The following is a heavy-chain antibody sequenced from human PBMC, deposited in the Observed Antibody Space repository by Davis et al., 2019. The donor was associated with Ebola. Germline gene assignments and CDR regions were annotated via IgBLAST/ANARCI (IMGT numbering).Heavy chain of an antibody. CDR3: ARGRRNLIY. CDR1: GGSLSGYY. CDR2: VNDSGST. V-gene: IGHV4-34*01. D-gene: IGHD3-9*01. Sequence: MPSETLSLTCAVYGGSLSGYYWSWIRQPPGKGLEGIGEVNDSGSTNYNPSLKSRVIMSSDTSKNQFSLKLSSVTAADTAVYYCARGRRNLIYWGQGTLVTVSS. J-gene: IGHJ4*02.